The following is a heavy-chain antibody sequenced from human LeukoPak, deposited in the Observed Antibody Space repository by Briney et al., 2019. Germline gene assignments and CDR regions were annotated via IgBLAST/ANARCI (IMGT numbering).Heavy chain of an antibody. J-gene: IGHJ4*02. CDR2: TYYRSKLYN. V-gene: IGHV6-1*01. D-gene: IGHD6-19*01. CDR3: ARGPPRAVAGEFDY. CDR1: GDTVYSNSAA. Sequence: SQTLSLTCAFSGDTVYSNSAAWRWIRQSPSRGLELLERTYYRSKLYNDYALSVKRRITINPDTSKTQFSLHLNSVTPEDTAVYYCARGPPRAVAGEFDYWGQGVLVTVFS.